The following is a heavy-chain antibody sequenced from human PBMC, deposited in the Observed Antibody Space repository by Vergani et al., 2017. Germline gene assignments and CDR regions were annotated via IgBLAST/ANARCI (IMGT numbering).Heavy chain of an antibody. CDR2: IIPILGTA. D-gene: IGHD6-13*01. J-gene: IGHJ4*02. CDR1: GGTFSSYA. Sequence: QVQLVQSGAEVKKPGSSVKVSCKASGGTFSSYAISWVRQAPGQGLEWMGRIIPILGTANYAQKFQGRVTITADESTSTAYTELSSLRSEDTAVYYCARMGATMGLGIAAADYFDYWGQGTLVTVSS. V-gene: IGHV1-69*11. CDR3: ARMGATMGLGIAAADYFDY.